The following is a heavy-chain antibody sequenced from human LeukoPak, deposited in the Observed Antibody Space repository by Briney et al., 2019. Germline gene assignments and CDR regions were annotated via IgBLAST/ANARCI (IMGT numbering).Heavy chain of an antibody. V-gene: IGHV3-30*04. CDR2: VSYDGTDK. CDR3: ARDSWDILTGYYSHYLDY. Sequence: GRSLRLSCAATGFTFSSSTMHWVRLAPGKGLEWVAIVSYDGTDKHYADSVKGRFTISRDNSKDMIYLQMNSLRVEDTAVYYCARDSWDILTGYYSHYLDYWGQGTLVTVSS. J-gene: IGHJ4*02. D-gene: IGHD3-9*01. CDR1: GFTFSSST.